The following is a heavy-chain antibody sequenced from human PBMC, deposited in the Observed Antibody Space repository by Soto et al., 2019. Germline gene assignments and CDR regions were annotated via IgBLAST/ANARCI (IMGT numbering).Heavy chain of an antibody. J-gene: IGHJ4*02. CDR1: GFTFSSYA. CDR3: AKGDYCSSTSCRGRPSSFDY. V-gene: IGHV3-23*01. CDR2: ISGSGGST. D-gene: IGHD2-2*01. Sequence: GGSLRLSCAASGFTFSSYAMSWVRQAPGKGLEWVSAISGSGGSTYYADSVKGRFTISRDNSKNTLYLQMNSLRAEDTAVYYCAKGDYCSSTSCRGRPSSFDYWGQGTLVTVSS.